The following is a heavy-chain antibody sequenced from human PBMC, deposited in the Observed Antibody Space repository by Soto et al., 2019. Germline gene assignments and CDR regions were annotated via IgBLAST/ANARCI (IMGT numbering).Heavy chain of an antibody. CDR3: ARRYGGTLDY. V-gene: IGHV1-3*01. J-gene: IGHJ4*02. D-gene: IGHD4-17*01. CDR1: GYTFTSYA. Sequence: ASVKVSCKASGYTFTSYAMNWVRQAPGQRLEWMGWINAGNGNTKYSQKFQGRVTITRDTSASTAYMELRSLRSDDTAVYYCARRYGGTLDYWGQGTLVTVSS. CDR2: INAGNGNT.